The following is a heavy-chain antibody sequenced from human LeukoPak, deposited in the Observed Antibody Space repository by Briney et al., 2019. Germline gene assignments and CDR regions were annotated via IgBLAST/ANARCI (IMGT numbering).Heavy chain of an antibody. CDR2: IKQDGSEK. V-gene: IGHV3-7*01. CDR3: ARDRQIAY. CDR1: GFTFSNYW. J-gene: IGHJ4*02. Sequence: QSGGSPRLSCAASGFTFSNYWLTWVRQAPGQGLEWVANIKQDGSEKHYVDSVKGRFTISRDNAKNSLYLQMNSLRAEDTAVYYCARDRQIAYWGQGTLVTVSS.